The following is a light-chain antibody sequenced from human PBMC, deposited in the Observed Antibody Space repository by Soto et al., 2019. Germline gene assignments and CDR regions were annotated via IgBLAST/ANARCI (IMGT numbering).Light chain of an antibody. J-gene: IGLJ2*01. CDR1: SSDVGGYNY. CDR3: SSYTSSSTPVV. Sequence: QSALTQPASVSGSPGQSITISCTGTSSDVGGYNYVSWYQQHPGKAPKLMIYDISNRPSGVSNRFSGSKSGNTASLTISGRQAEEEDDYYCSSYTSSSTPVVFGGGTKVTVL. V-gene: IGLV2-14*01. CDR2: DIS.